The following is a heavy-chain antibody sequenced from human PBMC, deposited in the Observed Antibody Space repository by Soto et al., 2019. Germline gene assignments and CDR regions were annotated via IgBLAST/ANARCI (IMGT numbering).Heavy chain of an antibody. Sequence: GESLKISCKGSGYSFTSYWIGWVRQMPGKGLEWMGIIYPGDSDTRYSPSFQGQVTISADKSISTAYLQWSSLKASDTAMYYCARRLRNPRAYCSGGSCYYFDYWGQGTLVTVSS. V-gene: IGHV5-51*01. J-gene: IGHJ4*02. CDR3: ARRLRNPRAYCSGGSCYYFDY. CDR1: GYSFTSYW. D-gene: IGHD2-15*01. CDR2: IYPGDSDT.